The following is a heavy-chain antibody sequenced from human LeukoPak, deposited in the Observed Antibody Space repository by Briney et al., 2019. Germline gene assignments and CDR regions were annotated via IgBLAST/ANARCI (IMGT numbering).Heavy chain of an antibody. J-gene: IGHJ3*02. CDR1: GGSISSSRYY. CDR3: ARVLPSGYYQIDAFDI. D-gene: IGHD3-22*01. CDR2: IYYSGST. Sequence: SETLSLTCTVSGGSISSSRYYWGWIRQPPGRGLEWIGSIYYSGSTYYNPSLKSRVTISVDTSKNQFSLKLSSVTAADTAVYYCARVLPSGYYQIDAFDIWGQGTMVTVSS. V-gene: IGHV4-39*07.